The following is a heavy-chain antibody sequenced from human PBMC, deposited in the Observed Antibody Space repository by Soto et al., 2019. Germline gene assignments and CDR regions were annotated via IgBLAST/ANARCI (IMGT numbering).Heavy chain of an antibody. J-gene: IGHJ6*02. D-gene: IGHD4-17*01. CDR1: GFTFSSYG. CDR3: ARDGDYGHYYGMDV. V-gene: IGHV3-33*01. CDR2: IWYDGSNK. Sequence: QVQLVESGGGVVQPGRSLRLSCAATGFTFSSYGMHWVRQAPGKGLEWVAVIWYDGSNKYYADYVKGRFTISRDNSKNTLYLQMNSLRAEDTAVYYCARDGDYGHYYGMDVWGQGTTVTVSS.